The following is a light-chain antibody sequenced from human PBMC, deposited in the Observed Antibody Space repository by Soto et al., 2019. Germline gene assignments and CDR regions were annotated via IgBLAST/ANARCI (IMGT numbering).Light chain of an antibody. Sequence: DIVMTQSPLSLPVTPGEPASISCRSSQSLLHSNGYSYFDWYLQKPGQSPQLLIYLGSNRASGVPDRLSGSGSGTEFTLKISRVEAEDVGVYYCMQALQTPLTFGQGTRLEIK. J-gene: IGKJ5*01. CDR2: LGS. V-gene: IGKV2-28*01. CDR3: MQALQTPLT. CDR1: QSLLHSNGYSY.